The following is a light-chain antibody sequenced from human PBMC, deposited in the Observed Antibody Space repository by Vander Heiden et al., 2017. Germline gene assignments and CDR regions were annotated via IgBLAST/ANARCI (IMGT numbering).Light chain of an antibody. CDR1: QDISNY. Sequence: DIQMTQSPSSLSASVGDRVTITCPASQDISNYLNWYQQKPGKAPKLLNYDASNLETGVPSRFSGSGSGTDFTFTISSLQPEDIATYYCQQYDTLPLTFGGGTKVEIK. CDR2: DAS. CDR3: QQYDTLPLT. V-gene: IGKV1-33*01. J-gene: IGKJ4*01.